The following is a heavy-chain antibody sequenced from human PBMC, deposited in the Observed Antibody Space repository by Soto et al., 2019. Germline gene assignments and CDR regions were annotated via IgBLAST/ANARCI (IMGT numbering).Heavy chain of an antibody. J-gene: IGHJ3*02. V-gene: IGHV1-69*13. D-gene: IGHD3-10*01. CDR2: IIPIFGTT. CDR1: GGTFSNYA. Sequence: SVKVSCKASGGTFSNYAFSWVRQAPGQGLDWMGTIIPIFGTTNFAQKFQGRVTMTADESTTTVYMELSSLRSDDTAVYYCARDLPAGPGTFGEDAFDIWGKGTTVTVSS. CDR3: ARDLPAGPGTFGEDAFDI.